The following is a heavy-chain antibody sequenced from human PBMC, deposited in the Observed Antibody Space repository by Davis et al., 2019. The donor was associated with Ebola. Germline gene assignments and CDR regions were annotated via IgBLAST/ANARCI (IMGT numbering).Heavy chain of an antibody. Sequence: GESLKISCAASGFTFSTYSMSWVRQAPGKGLEWVSSISSDSDYIYYADSVKGRFTISRDNSKNTLYLQMNSLRAEDTAVYYCAKIVVVTAIPHFDYWGQGTLVTVSS. CDR2: ISSDSDYI. CDR3: AKIVVVTAIPHFDY. J-gene: IGHJ4*02. D-gene: IGHD2-21*02. V-gene: IGHV3-21*04. CDR1: GFTFSTYS.